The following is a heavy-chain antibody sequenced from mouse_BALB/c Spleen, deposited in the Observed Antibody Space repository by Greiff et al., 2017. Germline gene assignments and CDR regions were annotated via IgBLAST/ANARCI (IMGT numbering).Heavy chain of an antibody. CDR2: IDPANGNT. V-gene: IGHV14-3*02. J-gene: IGHJ4*01. CDR3: ARTTATLMDY. Sequence: SGAELVKPGASVKLSCTASGFNIKDTYMHWVKQRPEQGLEWIGRIDPANGNTKYDPKFQGKATITADTSSNTAYLQLSSLTSEDTAVYYCARTTATLMDYWGQGTSVTVSS. CDR1: GFNIKDTY. D-gene: IGHD1-2*01.